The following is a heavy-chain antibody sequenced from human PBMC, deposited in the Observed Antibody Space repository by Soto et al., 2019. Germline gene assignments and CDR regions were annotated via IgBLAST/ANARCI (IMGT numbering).Heavy chain of an antibody. CDR2: ISSSGSYT. J-gene: IGHJ4*02. CDR3: AREIRDGYQFYFDF. V-gene: IGHV3-11*06. CDR1: GFTSNDYY. D-gene: IGHD5-12*01. Sequence: GGSLRLSCVASGFTSNDYYMSWIRQAPGKGLEWISYISSSGSYTRYADSVKGRFTISRDKAKNSVYLHINSLRADDTAVYYCAREIRDGYQFYFDFWGLGTLVTV.